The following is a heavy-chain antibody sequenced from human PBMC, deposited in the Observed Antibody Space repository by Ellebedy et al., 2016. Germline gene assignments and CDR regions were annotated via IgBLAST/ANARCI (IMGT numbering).Heavy chain of an antibody. Sequence: ASVKVSXXASGYTFTSYYIHWVRQAPGQGLEWMGIINPSGGSTNYARKFQGRVTMTRDTSTTTVYMDLSSLSSEDTAVYFCARLSPDYYDSRDYYYYGMDVWGQGTTVTVSS. CDR2: INPSGGST. J-gene: IGHJ6*02. V-gene: IGHV1-46*01. D-gene: IGHD3-22*01. CDR1: GYTFTSYY. CDR3: ARLSPDYYDSRDYYYYGMDV.